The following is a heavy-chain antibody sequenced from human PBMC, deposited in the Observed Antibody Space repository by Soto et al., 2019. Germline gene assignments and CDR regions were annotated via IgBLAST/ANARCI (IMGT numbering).Heavy chain of an antibody. V-gene: IGHV4-31*03. D-gene: IGHD3-3*01. J-gene: IGHJ4*02. Sequence: QVQLQESGPGLVKPSQTLSLTCTVSGGSISSGGYYWSWIRQHPGKGLEWIGYIYYSGSTYYNPSIKSRVTISVDTSKNQFSLKLSSVTAADTAVYYCARGGITIFGVVTLPDYWGQGTLVTVSS. CDR1: GGSISSGGYY. CDR2: IYYSGST. CDR3: ARGGITIFGVVTLPDY.